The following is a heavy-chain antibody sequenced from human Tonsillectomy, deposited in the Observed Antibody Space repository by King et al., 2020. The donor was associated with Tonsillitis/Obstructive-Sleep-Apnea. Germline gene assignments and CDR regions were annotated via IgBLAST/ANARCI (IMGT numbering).Heavy chain of an antibody. CDR3: ARDSLIHYHDGTVYPPFDY. V-gene: IGHV1-18*01. Sequence: QLVQSGAEVKKPGASVKVSCKASGYTFISYGISWGRQAPGQGLEWMGWISPYNGDTNYAQKLQDRVTMTTGTSTSTAYMELRNLRYDDTAVYYCARDSLIHYHDGTVYPPFDYWGQGTLVTVSS. CDR2: ISPYNGDT. CDR1: GYTFISYG. D-gene: IGHD3-22*01. J-gene: IGHJ4*02.